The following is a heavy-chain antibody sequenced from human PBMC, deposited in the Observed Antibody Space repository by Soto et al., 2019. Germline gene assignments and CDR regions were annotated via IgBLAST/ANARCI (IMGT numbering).Heavy chain of an antibody. CDR3: ARISSGRYSTFDY. Sequence: AETLSLTCTVSGGSISSISYYWGWIRQPPGKGLEWIGSIYYSGSAFYNPSLKSRVTISVDTSKNQFSLNLSSVTAADTAVYYCARISSGRYSTFDYWGQGTQVTVSS. CDR1: GGSISSISYY. D-gene: IGHD1-26*01. CDR2: IYYSGSA. J-gene: IGHJ4*02. V-gene: IGHV4-39*01.